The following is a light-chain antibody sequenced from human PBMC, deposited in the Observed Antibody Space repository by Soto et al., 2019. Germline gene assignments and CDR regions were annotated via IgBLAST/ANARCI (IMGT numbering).Light chain of an antibody. CDR3: QQYNNWPLT. Sequence: EIVMTQSPATLSVSPVERVTLSCRASQSVSSNLAWYQQKPGQAPRLLIYGASTRATGIPARFSGSGSGTEFTLTISSLQSEDFAVYYCQQYNNWPLTFGGGTKVDIK. CDR1: QSVSSN. V-gene: IGKV3D-15*01. J-gene: IGKJ4*01. CDR2: GAS.